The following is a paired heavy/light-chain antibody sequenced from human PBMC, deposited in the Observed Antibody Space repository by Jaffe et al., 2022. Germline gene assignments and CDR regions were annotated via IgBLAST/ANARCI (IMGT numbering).Light chain of an antibody. Sequence: DIQMTQSPSTLSASIGDRVTITCRASQSVSAWLAWYQQKPEKAPKLLISQASNLESGIPSRFSGSGSGTEFTLSISSLQPDDLATYYCQQYKTYPWTFGQGTKVDIK. J-gene: IGKJ1*01. CDR3: QQYKTYPWT. CDR2: QAS. CDR1: QSVSAW. V-gene: IGKV1-5*03.
Heavy chain of an antibody. D-gene: IGHD3-10*01. J-gene: IGHJ6*03. Sequence: EVQLVESGGGLVHPGGSLRLSCAASDFTGSPTYMAWVRQAPGRGLEWVSFISSDIHTLYADSVQGRFVISRDNSENTVFLQMNSLKIEDTAVYYCARAAMDRRALPGYSFYYMDVWGKGTTVTVSS. V-gene: IGHV3-66*02. CDR3: ARAAMDRRALPGYSFYYMDV. CDR2: ISSDIHT. CDR1: DFTGSPTY.